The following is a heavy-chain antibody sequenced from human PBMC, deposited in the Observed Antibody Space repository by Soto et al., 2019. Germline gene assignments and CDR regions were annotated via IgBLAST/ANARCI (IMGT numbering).Heavy chain of an antibody. CDR1: GFSLTTSGVG. V-gene: IGHV2-5*02. J-gene: IGHJ4*02. CDR2: IYWDDDK. Sequence: SGPTGEPTQTLTLTCTFSGFSLTTSGVGVGWIRQPPGKALEWLALIYWDDDKRYSPSLKSRLTITKDTSKNQVVLTMTNMDPVDTATYFWAHRLVGNFDYWGQGTLVTVSS. CDR3: AHRLVGNFDY.